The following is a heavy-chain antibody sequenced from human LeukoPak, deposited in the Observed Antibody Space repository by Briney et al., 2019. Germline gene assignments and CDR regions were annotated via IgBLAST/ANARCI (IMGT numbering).Heavy chain of an antibody. CDR1: GGTSSSYA. D-gene: IGHD4-17*01. CDR2: IIPIFGTA. V-gene: IGHV1-69*06. J-gene: IGHJ4*02. CDR3: ARGGYYGDYSFDY. Sequence: SVKVSCKASGGTSSSYAISWVRQAPGQGLEWMGGIIPIFGTANYAQKFQGRVTITAGKSTSTAYMELSSLRSEDTAVYYCARGGYYGDYSFDYWGQGTLVTVSS.